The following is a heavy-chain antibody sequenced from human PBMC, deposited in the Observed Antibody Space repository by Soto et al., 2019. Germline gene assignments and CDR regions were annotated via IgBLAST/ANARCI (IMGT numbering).Heavy chain of an antibody. D-gene: IGHD5-12*01. CDR3: AGGRDGYKSGY. CDR1: GGSFSNTAYY. J-gene: IGHJ4*02. V-gene: IGHV4-31*03. CDR2: IRYTGST. Sequence: QVQLQESGPGLVKPSQTLSLTCTVSGGSFSNTAYYWNWLRQHPGKGLEWIGYIRYTGSTSYNPSLKSRLTISLDTSKNQFSRHLSSVTAADTAVYYCAGGRDGYKSGYWGQGTLVSVSS.